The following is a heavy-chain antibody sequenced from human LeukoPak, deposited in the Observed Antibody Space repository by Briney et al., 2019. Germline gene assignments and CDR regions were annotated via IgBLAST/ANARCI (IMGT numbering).Heavy chain of an antibody. CDR2: ISSSSATI. J-gene: IGHJ6*02. CDR3: ARDVEIVYGMDV. V-gene: IGHV3-48*04. CDR1: GFSFSDYS. Sequence: PGGSLRLSCAASGFSFSDYSMEWVRQAPGKGLEWISYISSSSATIYYAGSVRGRFTTSRDNAKNSLYLQMNSLRAEDTAVYYCARDVEIVYGMDVWGQGTTVTVSS. D-gene: IGHD5-24*01.